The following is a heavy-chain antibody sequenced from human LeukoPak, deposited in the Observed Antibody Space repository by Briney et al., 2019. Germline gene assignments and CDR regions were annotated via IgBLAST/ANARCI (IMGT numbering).Heavy chain of an antibody. V-gene: IGHV4-39*01. CDR2: IYYSGST. J-gene: IGHJ4*02. CDR3: ARARGAVAIDY. D-gene: IGHD6-19*01. Sequence: SETLSLTCTVSGGSISSSSYYWGWIRQPPGKGLEWIGSIYYSGSTYYNPSLKSRVTISVDTSKNQFSLKLSSVTAADTAVYYCARARGAVAIDYWGQGTLVTVSS. CDR1: GGSISSSSYY.